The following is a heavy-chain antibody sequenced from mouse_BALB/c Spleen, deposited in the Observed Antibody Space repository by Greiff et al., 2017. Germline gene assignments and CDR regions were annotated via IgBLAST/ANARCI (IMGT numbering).Heavy chain of an antibody. CDR1: GYSITSDYA. CDR3: ARGYGSSYAMDY. V-gene: IGHV3-2*02. CDR2: ISYSGST. Sequence: EVKLVESGPGLVKPSQSLSLTCTVTGYSITSDYAWNWIRQFPGNKLEWMGYISYSGSTSYNPSLKSRISITRDTSKNQFFLQLNSVTTEDTATYYCARGYGSSYAMDYWGQGTSVTVSS. J-gene: IGHJ4*01. D-gene: IGHD1-1*01.